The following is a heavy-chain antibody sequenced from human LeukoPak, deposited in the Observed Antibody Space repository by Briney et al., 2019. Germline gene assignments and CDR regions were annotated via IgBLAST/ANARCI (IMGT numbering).Heavy chain of an antibody. J-gene: IGHJ4*02. CDR3: ARLHDNLTGIDY. CDR1: GYSFTSYW. CDR2: IYPGDCDT. D-gene: IGHD3-9*01. V-gene: IGHV5-51*03. Sequence: GESLKLSCKGSGYSFTSYWIGWVRQTPGKGLEWMGIIYPGDCDTRYSPSFQGQVTISADKSNSTAYLQWSSLKAADTALYYCARLHDNLTGIDYWGQGSLVAVSS.